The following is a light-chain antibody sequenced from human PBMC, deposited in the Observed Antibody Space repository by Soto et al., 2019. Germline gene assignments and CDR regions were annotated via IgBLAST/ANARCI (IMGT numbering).Light chain of an antibody. CDR2: GSS. V-gene: IGKV3-20*01. J-gene: IGKJ1*01. Sequence: IVLTQSPGTLSLSPGERATLSCRASQSVSSSHLVWYQQKPGQAPRLLIYGSSSRATGIPDRFSGSGSGTDFTLTISRLAPEDFAVYYCQQFASSRTFGQGTKVDIK. CDR1: QSVSSSH. CDR3: QQFASSRT.